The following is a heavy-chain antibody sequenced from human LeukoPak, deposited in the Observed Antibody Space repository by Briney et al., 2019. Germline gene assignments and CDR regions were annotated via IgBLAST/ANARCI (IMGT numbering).Heavy chain of an antibody. Sequence: GGSLRLSCAASGFTFSSYSMNWVRQAPGKGLEWVSSISSSSSYIYYADSVKGRFTISRDNSKNTLYLQMNSLRAEDTAVYYCAKEYERLWFGELRAPFDPWGQGTLVTVSS. CDR2: ISSSSSYI. J-gene: IGHJ5*02. D-gene: IGHD3-10*01. V-gene: IGHV3-21*04. CDR1: GFTFSSYS. CDR3: AKEYERLWFGELRAPFDP.